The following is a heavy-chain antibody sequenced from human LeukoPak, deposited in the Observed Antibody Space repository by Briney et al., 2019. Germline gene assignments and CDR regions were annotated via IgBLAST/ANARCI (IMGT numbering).Heavy chain of an antibody. CDR2: IWHDGSHK. D-gene: IGHD3-10*01. CDR3: AREFLGSGSYPDF. CDR1: GFSFDTYA. V-gene: IGHV3-33*01. Sequence: GGSLRLSCAASGFSFDTYAMHWVRQAPGQGLEWVALIWHDGSHKFYSNSVRGQFTISRDNSKNTVYLQMNNLRPDDTAVYYWAREFLGSGSYPDFWGQGPLVTVSS. J-gene: IGHJ4*02.